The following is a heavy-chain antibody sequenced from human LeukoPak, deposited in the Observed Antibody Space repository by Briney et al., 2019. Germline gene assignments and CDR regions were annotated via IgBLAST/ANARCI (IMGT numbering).Heavy chain of an antibody. Sequence: PGGSLRLSCAASGFTFSSYSMNWVRQAPGKGLEWVSYISSSSSTIYYADSVKGRFTISRDNSKNTLYLQMNSLRAEDTAVYYCARELLGAFDYWGQGTLVTVSS. J-gene: IGHJ4*02. CDR2: ISSSSSTI. CDR3: ARELLGAFDY. D-gene: IGHD7-27*01. V-gene: IGHV3-48*01. CDR1: GFTFSSYS.